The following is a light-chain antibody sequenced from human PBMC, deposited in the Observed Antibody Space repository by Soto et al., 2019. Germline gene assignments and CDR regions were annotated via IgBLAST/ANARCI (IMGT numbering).Light chain of an antibody. CDR2: GAS. CDR1: QSVSSSY. V-gene: IGKV3-20*01. CDR3: QQYGSSPYT. J-gene: IGKJ2*01. Sequence: EMVLTQSPGTLSLSPGERATLSCRASQSVSSSYLAWYQQKPGQAPRFLIYGASSRATGIPDRFSGSGSGTDFTLTISRLEPEDFAVYYCQQYGSSPYTFGQGTNLEIK.